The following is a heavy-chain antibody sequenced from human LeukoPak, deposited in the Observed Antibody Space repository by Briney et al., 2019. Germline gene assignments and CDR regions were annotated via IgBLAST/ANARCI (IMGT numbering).Heavy chain of an antibody. Sequence: KPSETLSLTCAVYGGSFSGYYWSWIRQPPGRGLEWIGEINHSGSTNYNPSLKSRVTISVDTSKNQFSLKLSSVTAADTAVYYCASGPMVIKAFDIWGQGTMVTVCS. D-gene: IGHD3-22*01. CDR1: GGSFSGYY. J-gene: IGHJ3*02. CDR3: ASGPMVIKAFDI. V-gene: IGHV4-34*01. CDR2: INHSGST.